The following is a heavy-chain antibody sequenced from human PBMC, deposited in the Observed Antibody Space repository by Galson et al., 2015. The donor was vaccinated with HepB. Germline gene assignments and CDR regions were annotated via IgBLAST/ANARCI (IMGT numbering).Heavy chain of an antibody. CDR1: GGSISSYY. CDR2: INTSGST. Sequence: ETLSLTCTVSGGSISSYYWSWIRQPAGKGLEWIGRINTSGSTNYNPSLKSRVTMSVDTSKNQSSLKLSSVTAADTAVYYCARWRGPAAIHAFDIWGQGTMVTVSS. V-gene: IGHV4-4*07. D-gene: IGHD2-2*02. J-gene: IGHJ3*02. CDR3: ARWRGPAAIHAFDI.